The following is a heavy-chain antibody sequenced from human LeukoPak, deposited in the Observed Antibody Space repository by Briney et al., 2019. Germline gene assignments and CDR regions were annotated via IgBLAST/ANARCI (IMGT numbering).Heavy chain of an antibody. CDR3: ARDTPLRRTGFFDY. CDR1: GFTFSSYS. D-gene: IGHD4-17*01. Sequence: PGGSLRLSCAASGFTFSSYSMNWVRQAPGKGLEWVSSISSSSSYIYYADSVKGRFTISRDNAKNSLYLQMNSLRAEDTAVYYCARDTPLRRTGFFDYWGQGTLVTVSS. J-gene: IGHJ4*02. V-gene: IGHV3-21*01. CDR2: ISSSSSYI.